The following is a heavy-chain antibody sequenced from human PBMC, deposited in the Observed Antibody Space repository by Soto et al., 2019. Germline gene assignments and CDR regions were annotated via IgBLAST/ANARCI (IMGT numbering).Heavy chain of an antibody. J-gene: IGHJ6*02. Sequence: PSETLSLTCDVSSGSISSSKWWTWVRQPPGKGLEWIGKVDQNGITNYNPSLEGRVTISKDKSKNQLFLNLTSVTAADTAMYYCARMNRDYYYYGMDVWGQGTTVTVSS. CDR1: SGSISSSKW. V-gene: IGHV4-4*02. CDR2: VDQNGIT. CDR3: ARMNRDYYYYGMDV.